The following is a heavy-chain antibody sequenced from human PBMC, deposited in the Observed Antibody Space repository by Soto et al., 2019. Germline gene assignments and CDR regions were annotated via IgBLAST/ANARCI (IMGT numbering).Heavy chain of an antibody. Sequence: GGSLRLSGAASGFTFSSYAMSCVRQAPGKGLEWVSAISGSGGSTYYADSVKGRFTISRDNSKNTLYLQMNSLRAEDTAVYYCAKVPLYDSYYYGMDVWGQGTTVTVSS. CDR1: GFTFSSYA. D-gene: IGHD3-16*01. V-gene: IGHV3-23*01. J-gene: IGHJ6*02. CDR2: ISGSGGST. CDR3: AKVPLYDSYYYGMDV.